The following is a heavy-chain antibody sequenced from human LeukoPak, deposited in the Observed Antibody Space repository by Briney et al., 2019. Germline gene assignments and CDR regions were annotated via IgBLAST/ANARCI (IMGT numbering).Heavy chain of an antibody. D-gene: IGHD1-26*01. CDR2: ISGSNGNT. CDR1: GYSFTRYG. Sequence: VKVSCKASGYSFTRYGMSWVRQAPGQGPEWMGWISGSNGNTNYPQKFQGRVTLTTDTSASTAYMELRSLRSDDTAVYYCARSGRGTYYYFDWWGQGTLVTVSS. J-gene: IGHJ4*02. CDR3: ARSGRGTYYYFDW. V-gene: IGHV1-18*01.